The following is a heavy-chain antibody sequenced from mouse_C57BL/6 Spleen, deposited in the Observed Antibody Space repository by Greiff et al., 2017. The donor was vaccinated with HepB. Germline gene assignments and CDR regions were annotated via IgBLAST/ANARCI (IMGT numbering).Heavy chain of an antibody. Sequence: QVQLQQPGAELVKPGASVKLSCKASGYTFTSYWMQWVKQRPGQGLEWIGEIDPSDSYTNYNQKFKGKATLTVDTSSSTAYMQLSSLTSEDSAVYYCARLGHFDYWGQGTTLTVSS. V-gene: IGHV1-50*01. D-gene: IGHD4-1*01. CDR3: ARLGHFDY. CDR1: GYTFTSYW. J-gene: IGHJ2*01. CDR2: IDPSDSYT.